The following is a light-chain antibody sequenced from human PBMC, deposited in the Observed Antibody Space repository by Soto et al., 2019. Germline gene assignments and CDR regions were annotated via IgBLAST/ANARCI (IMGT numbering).Light chain of an antibody. CDR3: QHYGNWPPRYT. V-gene: IGKV3-15*01. CDR1: QNIRSN. CDR2: GAS. J-gene: IGKJ2*01. Sequence: EIVMTKSPATLSVSPGEGATLSCRASQNIRSNLAWYQQKCGQAPRLLIYGASIRATGIPVRFSGSGSETEFTLTISSLQSEDFAVYYCQHYGNWPPRYTFGQGTKLEIK.